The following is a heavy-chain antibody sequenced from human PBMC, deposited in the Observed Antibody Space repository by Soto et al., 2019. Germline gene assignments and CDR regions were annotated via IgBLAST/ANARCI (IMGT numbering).Heavy chain of an antibody. CDR2: ISAYNGNT. CDR1: GYTFTSYG. CDR3: ARMESFGSLNWFDP. Sequence: ASVKVSCKASGYTFTSYGISWVRQAPGQGLEWMGWISAYNGNTNYAQKLQDRVTMTTDTSTSTAYMELNSLTSEDTAIYYCARMESFGSLNWFDPWGQGTLVTVSS. D-gene: IGHD5-18*01. J-gene: IGHJ5*02. V-gene: IGHV1-18*01.